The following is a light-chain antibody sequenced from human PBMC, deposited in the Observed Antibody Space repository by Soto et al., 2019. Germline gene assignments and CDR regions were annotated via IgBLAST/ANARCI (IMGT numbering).Light chain of an antibody. CDR1: QGISSY. Sequence: DIQLTQSPSFLSASVGDRVTITCRASQGISSYLAWYQQKPGKAPKLLIYAAYTLQSGVPSRFSGSGSGTEFTLTISSLQPEDFETYYCQQLNSYPRPFGGGTKVEIK. CDR2: AAY. CDR3: QQLNSYPRP. J-gene: IGKJ4*01. V-gene: IGKV1-9*01.